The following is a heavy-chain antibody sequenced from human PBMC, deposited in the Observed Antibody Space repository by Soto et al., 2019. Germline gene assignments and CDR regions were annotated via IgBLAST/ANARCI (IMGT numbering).Heavy chain of an antibody. CDR2: ISYDGNNK. CDR1: GFTFNTYA. Sequence: GGSLRLSCAASGFTFNTYAIHWVRQAPGKGLEWVAVISYDGNNKFYAKSVKGRFTISRDNAKNFLYLQMKSLRTGDTAVYYCTRDRGMGAVASTWGGISWGQGTVVTVSS. CDR3: TRDRGMGAVASTWGGIS. D-gene: IGHD6-19*01. V-gene: IGHV3-30-3*01. J-gene: IGHJ5*02.